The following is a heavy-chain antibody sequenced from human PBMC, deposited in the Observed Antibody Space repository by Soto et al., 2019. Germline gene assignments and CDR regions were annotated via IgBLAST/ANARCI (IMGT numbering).Heavy chain of an antibody. CDR2: MNPNSGNT. Sequence: GAPVNASWKASGYAYTSYDIIWVRQATGQGLEWMGWMNPNSGNTGYAQKFQGRVTMTRNTSISTAYMELSSLRSEDTAVYYCARGSPDAFDIWGQGTMVTVSS. CDR1: GYAYTSYD. CDR3: ARGSPDAFDI. J-gene: IGHJ3*02. V-gene: IGHV1-8*01.